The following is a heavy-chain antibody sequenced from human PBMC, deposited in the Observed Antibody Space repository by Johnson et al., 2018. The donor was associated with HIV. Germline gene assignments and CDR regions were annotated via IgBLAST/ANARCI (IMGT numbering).Heavy chain of an antibody. J-gene: IGHJ3*02. Sequence: QMLLVESGGGVVQPGRSLRLSCAASGFTFSTYAMHWVRQAPGKGLEWVTIISYDGINKYYADSVKGRFTISRDNYKNTLYLQMNSLRAEDKAVYYCGRGDSSGWYRYAFDIWGQGTMVTVSS. D-gene: IGHD6-19*01. CDR2: ISYDGINK. CDR1: GFTFSTYA. V-gene: IGHV3-30-3*01. CDR3: GRGDSSGWYRYAFDI.